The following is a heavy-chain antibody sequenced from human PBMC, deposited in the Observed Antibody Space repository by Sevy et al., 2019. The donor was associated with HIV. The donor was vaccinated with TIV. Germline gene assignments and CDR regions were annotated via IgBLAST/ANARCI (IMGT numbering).Heavy chain of an antibody. Sequence: SLKISCAASGFPFNDHALHWVRQVPGKGLEWVSGISWNSRNVGYADSVKGRFTISRDNANPFLYLEMDSLRPEDTAFYYCAKDINRGCDGINCYPYYYYFYGLDVWGQGTTVTVSS. D-gene: IGHD2-21*01. CDR1: GFPFNDHA. J-gene: IGHJ6*02. V-gene: IGHV3-9*01. CDR2: ISWNSRNV. CDR3: AKDINRGCDGINCYPYYYYFYGLDV.